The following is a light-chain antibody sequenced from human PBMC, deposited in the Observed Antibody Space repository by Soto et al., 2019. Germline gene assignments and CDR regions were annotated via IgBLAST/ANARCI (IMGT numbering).Light chain of an antibody. CDR1: QSVSSNY. Sequence: ESVLTQSPGTLSLSPGERATLSCRASQSVSSNYLAWYQQKPGQAPRLLICGASTRATGIPDRFSGSGSGTDFTLSISRLEPEDWAVYYCQQFGGSSYSFGQGTKLEIK. CDR3: QQFGGSSYS. CDR2: GAS. J-gene: IGKJ2*03. V-gene: IGKV3-20*01.